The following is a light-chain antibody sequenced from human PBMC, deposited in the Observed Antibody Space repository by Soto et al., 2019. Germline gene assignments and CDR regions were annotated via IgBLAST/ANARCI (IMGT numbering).Light chain of an antibody. J-gene: IGKJ4*01. V-gene: IGKV3-11*01. CDR2: DSS. CDR1: QSVGTY. Sequence: EIVLTQSPATLSLSPGERATLSCRASQSVGTYFAWYQQKPGQAPRLLIYDSSNRATGIPARFSGSGSGTGFTLTSSRLEPEDFAVYYCQQRSDWPSTFGGGTKVEIK. CDR3: QQRSDWPST.